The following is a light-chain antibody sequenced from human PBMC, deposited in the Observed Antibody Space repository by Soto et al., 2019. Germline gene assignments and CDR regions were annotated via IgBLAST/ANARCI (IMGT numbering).Light chain of an antibody. J-gene: IGKJ5*01. CDR3: QQSYSTPIS. V-gene: IGKV1-39*01. CDR2: TAS. Sequence: DIRITQSQSSLSGSVGDTVTITCRASQSISSHLNWYQQKPGKAPNLLMYTASNLQSGVPSRFSGSGSGTDFTLTISSLQPEDFATYYCQQSYSTPISFGQGTRLEIK. CDR1: QSISSH.